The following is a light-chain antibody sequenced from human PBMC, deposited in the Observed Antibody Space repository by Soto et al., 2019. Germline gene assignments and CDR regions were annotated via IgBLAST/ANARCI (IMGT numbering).Light chain of an antibody. CDR2: KAS. V-gene: IGKV1-5*03. CDR1: QSISSW. CDR3: QQYNSSGIT. J-gene: IGKJ3*01. Sequence: DIQMTQSPSTLSASVGDRVTITCRASQSISSWLAWYQQKPGKAPKLLIYKASSLESGVPSRFSGSGSGTEFTLTISSLQPDDFATYYFQQYNSSGITFGPGTKVDIK.